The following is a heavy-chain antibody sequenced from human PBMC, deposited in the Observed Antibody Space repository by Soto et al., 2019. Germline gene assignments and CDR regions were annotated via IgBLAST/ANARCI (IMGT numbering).Heavy chain of an antibody. D-gene: IGHD5-18*01. CDR3: TRVVRGYSYGYFDY. Sequence: GGSLRLSCTASGFTFGDYAMSWVRQAPGKGLEWVGFIRGKAYGGTTEYAASVKGRFTISRDDSKSIAYLQMNSLKTEDTAVYYCTRVVRGYSYGYFDYWGQGTLVTVSS. CDR2: IRGKAYGGTT. J-gene: IGHJ4*02. V-gene: IGHV3-49*04. CDR1: GFTFGDYA.